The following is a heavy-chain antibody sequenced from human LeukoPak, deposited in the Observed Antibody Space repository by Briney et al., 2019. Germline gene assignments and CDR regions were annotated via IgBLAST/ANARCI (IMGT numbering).Heavy chain of an antibody. J-gene: IGHJ4*02. CDR1: GFTFSSYS. D-gene: IGHD5-18*01. V-gene: IGHV3-21*01. CDR3: ARVSVDTAMVTPSGFDY. Sequence: GGSLRLSCAASGFTFSSYSMNWVRQAPGKGLEWVSSISSSSSYIYYADSVKGRSTISRDNAKNSLYLQMNSLRAEDTAVYYCARVSVDTAMVTPSGFDYWGQGTLVTVSS. CDR2: ISSSSSYI.